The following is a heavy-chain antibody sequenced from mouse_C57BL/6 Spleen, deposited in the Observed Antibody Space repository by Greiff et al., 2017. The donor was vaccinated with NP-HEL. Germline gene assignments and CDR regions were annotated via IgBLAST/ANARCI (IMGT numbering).Heavy chain of an antibody. CDR3: ARRGYYGSDWYFDV. V-gene: IGHV1-61*01. D-gene: IGHD1-1*01. CDR2: IYPSDSET. CDR1: GYTFPSYW. Sequence: QVQLQQSGAELVRPGSSVKLSCKASGYTFPSYWMDWVKQRPGQGLEWIGNIYPSDSETHYNQKFKDKATLTVDKSSSTAYMQLSSLTSEDSAVYYCARRGYYGSDWYFDVWGTGTTVTVSS. J-gene: IGHJ1*03.